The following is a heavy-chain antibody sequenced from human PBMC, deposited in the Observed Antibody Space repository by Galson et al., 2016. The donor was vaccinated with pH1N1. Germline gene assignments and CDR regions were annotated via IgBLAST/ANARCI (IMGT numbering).Heavy chain of an antibody. J-gene: IGHJ4*02. Sequence: SVKVSCKASGYTFTDYDINWVRQGTGQGLEWMGWMNPNNDNTGYAQKFQGRVTMTRNTSISTAYMELSSLRSEDTAVYYCARGGYCSGGSCYCVFDYWGQGTPVTVS. V-gene: IGHV1-8*01. CDR2: MNPNNDNT. CDR1: GYTFTDYD. D-gene: IGHD2-15*01. CDR3: ARGGYCSGGSCYCVFDY.